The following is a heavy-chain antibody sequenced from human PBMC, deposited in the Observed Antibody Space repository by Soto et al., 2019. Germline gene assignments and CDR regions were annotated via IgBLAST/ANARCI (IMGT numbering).Heavy chain of an antibody. V-gene: IGHV1-69*06. CDR1: GGTFSSYA. D-gene: IGHD2-15*01. Sequence: PVKVSCKASGGTFSSYAISWVRQAPGQGLEWMGGIIPIFGTANYAKKFQGRVTITADKSTSPAYMELSSRTSENTAVYYCARGQDIVVVVAATRLGYYYYCRDVLGQVTTGTVSS. J-gene: IGHJ6*02. CDR3: ARGQDIVVVVAATRLGYYYYCRDV. CDR2: IIPIFGTA.